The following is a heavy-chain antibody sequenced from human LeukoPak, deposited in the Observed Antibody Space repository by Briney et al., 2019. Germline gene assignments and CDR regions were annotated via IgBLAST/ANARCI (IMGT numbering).Heavy chain of an antibody. Sequence: GGSLRLSCAASGFTFSSYAMHWVRQAPGKGLEWVVVISYDGSNKYYADSVKGRFTISRDNSKNTLYLQMNSLRAEDTAVYYCAKPHFDYWGQGALVTVSS. CDR1: GFTFSSYA. J-gene: IGHJ4*02. V-gene: IGHV3-30*04. CDR2: ISYDGSNK. CDR3: AKPHFDY.